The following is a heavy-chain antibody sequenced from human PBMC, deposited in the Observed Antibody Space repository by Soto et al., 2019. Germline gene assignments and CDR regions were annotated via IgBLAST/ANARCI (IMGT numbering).Heavy chain of an antibody. J-gene: IGHJ4*02. V-gene: IGHV1-46*01. CDR1: GNSFTTYY. Sequence: AASVKVSCKASGNSFTTYYMHWVRQAPGQGLEWMGIINPSGGRTTYAQKFQGRVTMTRDTSTSTFHMELSSLTSEDTAVYYCARLTDLYIMFDFWGQGTQVTVSS. CDR3: ARLTDLYIMFDF. D-gene: IGHD3-16*01. CDR2: INPSGGRT.